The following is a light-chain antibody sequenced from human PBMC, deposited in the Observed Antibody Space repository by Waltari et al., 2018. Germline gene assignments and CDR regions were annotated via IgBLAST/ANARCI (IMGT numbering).Light chain of an antibody. CDR1: QSVSSY. Sequence: EIVLTQSPATLSLSPGERATLPCRASQSVSSYLAWYQQKPGQAPRLLIYYASNRATGIPARFSGSGSGTDFTLTISSREPEDFSVYYCQQRSNWPPGFGPGTKVDIK. CDR2: YAS. J-gene: IGKJ3*01. V-gene: IGKV3-11*01. CDR3: QQRSNWPPG.